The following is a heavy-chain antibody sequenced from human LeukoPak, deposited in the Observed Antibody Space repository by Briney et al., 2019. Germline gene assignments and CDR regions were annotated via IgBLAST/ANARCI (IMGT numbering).Heavy chain of an antibody. J-gene: IGHJ4*02. CDR2: ISSSSTYT. Sequence: TGGSLRLSCAASGFTFSDYYMSWIRQAPGKGLEWVSYISSSSTYTNYADSVKGRFTISRDNAKNSLYLQMSSLRAEDTAVYYCASGFYYDSSGYLRGDYWGQGTLVTVSS. V-gene: IGHV3-11*06. CDR3: ASGFYYDSSGYLRGDY. D-gene: IGHD3-22*01. CDR1: GFTFSDYY.